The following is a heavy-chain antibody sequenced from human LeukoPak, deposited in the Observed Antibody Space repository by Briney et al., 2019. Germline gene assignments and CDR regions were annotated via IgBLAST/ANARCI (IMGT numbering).Heavy chain of an antibody. J-gene: IGHJ4*02. Sequence: GASVKVSCEASGYTFTGYYMHWVRQAPGQGLEWMGWINPNSGGTNYAQKFQGRVTMTRDTSISTAYMELSRLRSDDTAVYYCARLKYSGSYVDLDYWGQGTLVTVSS. CDR1: GYTFTGYY. CDR2: INPNSGGT. D-gene: IGHD1-26*01. CDR3: ARLKYSGSYVDLDY. V-gene: IGHV1-2*02.